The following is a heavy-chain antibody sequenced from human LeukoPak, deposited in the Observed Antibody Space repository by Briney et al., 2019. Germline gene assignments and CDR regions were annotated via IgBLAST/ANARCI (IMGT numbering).Heavy chain of an antibody. J-gene: IGHJ4*02. CDR2: ISGSGGNT. CDR3: AKLFKITVRVYYFDY. Sequence: GGSLRLSRAASGFTFSSYAMSWVRQAPGGGLEWVSTISGSGGNTSYAASVKGRFTISRDKSKNTLYMENNRLRSGGTAVYYFAKLFKITVRVYYFDYWGRGTLVTVS. V-gene: IGHV3-23*01. D-gene: IGHD3-16*01. CDR1: GFTFSSYA.